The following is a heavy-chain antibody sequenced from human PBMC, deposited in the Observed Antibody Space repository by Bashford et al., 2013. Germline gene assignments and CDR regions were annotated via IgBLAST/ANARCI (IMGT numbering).Heavy chain of an antibody. Sequence: PSVKVSSRGVLDIPSTGYYIHWVRQAPGQGLEWMGWIDPNSGGTNYAQKFQGRVTMTRDTSINTAYMELSRLISDDTAVYYCASPSRSSLGKYGAFDIWGQGTMVTVSS. J-gene: IGHJ3*02. CDR2: IDPNSGGT. CDR3: ASPSRSSLGKYGAFDI. CDR1: DIPSTGYY. V-gene: IGHV1-2*02. D-gene: IGHD6-6*01.